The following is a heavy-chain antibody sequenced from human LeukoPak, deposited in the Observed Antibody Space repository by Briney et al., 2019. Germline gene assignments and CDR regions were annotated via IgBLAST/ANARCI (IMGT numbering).Heavy chain of an antibody. CDR3: ASITVDTAMTPDWYFDL. Sequence: SETLSLTCTVCGGSISSSSYYWGWIRQPPGKGLEWIGSIYYSGSTYYNPSLKSRVTISVDTSKNQFSLKLSSVTAADTAVYYCASITVDTAMTPDWYFDLWGRGTLVTVSS. J-gene: IGHJ2*01. V-gene: IGHV4-39*01. D-gene: IGHD5-18*01. CDR2: IYYSGST. CDR1: GGSISSSSYY.